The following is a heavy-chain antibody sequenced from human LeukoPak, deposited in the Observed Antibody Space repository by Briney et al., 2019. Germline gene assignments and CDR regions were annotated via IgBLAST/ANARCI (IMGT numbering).Heavy chain of an antibody. CDR3: AKRRASGWSRAALEY. V-gene: IGHV3-23*01. Sequence: GGSLTLSCAASGFTFSSHGMHWVGQAPGKGLEWVSAMDGSGGSTYYEDSVQGRFTTSRDNSKHTLYLQINSLRVGDTAVYYCAKRRASGWSRAALEYWGPGTLVTVSS. J-gene: IGHJ4*02. CDR1: GFTFSSHG. CDR2: MDGSGGST. D-gene: IGHD6-19*01.